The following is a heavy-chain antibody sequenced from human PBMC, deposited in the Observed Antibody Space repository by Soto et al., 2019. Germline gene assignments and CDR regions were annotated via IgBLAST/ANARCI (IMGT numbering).Heavy chain of an antibody. J-gene: IGHJ4*02. Sequence: QITLKESGPTLVKPTQTLTLTCTFSGFSLSTSGVGVGWIRQPPGKALEWVALIYWDDAKEYSPSLKSRLTIPKDTPKNQVALTMTNMDPVDTATYYWAHKGGGDRILDYWGQGTLVTVSS. D-gene: IGHD3-16*01. CDR1: GFSLSTSGVG. CDR3: AHKGGGDRILDY. CDR2: IYWDDAK. V-gene: IGHV2-5*02.